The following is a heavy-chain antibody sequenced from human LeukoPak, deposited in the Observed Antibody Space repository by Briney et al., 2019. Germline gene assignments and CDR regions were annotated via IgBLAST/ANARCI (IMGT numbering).Heavy chain of an antibody. V-gene: IGHV1-8*02. CDR1: GYTFTGYY. J-gene: IGHJ6*03. CDR2: MNPNSGNT. D-gene: IGHD3-3*01. CDR3: ARADFWSGYKAYYYYYMDV. Sequence: GASVKVSCKASGYTFTGYYMHWVRQAPGQGLEWMGWMNPNSGNTGYAQKFQGRVTMTRNTSISTAYMELSSLRSEDTAVYYCARADFWSGYKAYYYYYMDVWGKGTTVTVSS.